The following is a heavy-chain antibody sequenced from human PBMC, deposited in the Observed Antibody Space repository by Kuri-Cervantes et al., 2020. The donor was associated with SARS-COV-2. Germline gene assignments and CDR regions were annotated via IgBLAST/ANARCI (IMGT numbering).Heavy chain of an antibody. CDR1: GFTFGDYA. J-gene: IGHJ4*02. D-gene: IGHD3-3*01. CDR2: IRYDGSDK. V-gene: IGHV3-30*02. CDR3: AKNHGGGYDFSIHFDTYFDY. Sequence: GESLKISCTASGFTFGDYAMSWVRQAPGKGLEWVAFIRYDGSDKYYGDSVKGRFTISRDNSKNTLYLQMNSLRPEDTAVYYCAKNHGGGYDFSIHFDTYFDYWGQGTLVTVSS.